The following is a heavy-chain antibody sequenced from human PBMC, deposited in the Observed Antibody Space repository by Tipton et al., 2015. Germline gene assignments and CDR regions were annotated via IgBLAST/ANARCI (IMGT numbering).Heavy chain of an antibody. Sequence: TLSLTCAVYGGSFSGYYWSWIRQPPGKGLEWVGEINHSGSTNYNPSLKSRVTISVDTSKNQFSLKLSSVTAADTAVYYCARHLYYYYYGMDVWGQGTTVTVSS. V-gene: IGHV4-34*01. J-gene: IGHJ6*02. CDR3: ARHLYYYYYGMDV. CDR2: INHSGST. CDR1: GGSFSGYY.